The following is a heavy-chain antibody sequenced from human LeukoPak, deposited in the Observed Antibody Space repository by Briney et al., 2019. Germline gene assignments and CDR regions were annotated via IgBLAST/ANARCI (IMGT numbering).Heavy chain of an antibody. CDR2: ISYDGRNK. CDR1: RFTFSNYW. Sequence: GGSLRLSCAASRFTFSNYWMSWVRLAPGKGLEWVAVISYDGRNKYYADSVRGRFTISRDNSKNTLYLQMHSLRTEDTAVYYCARGLSTTVGYFDYWGQGTLVTVSS. D-gene: IGHD4-11*01. CDR3: ARGLSTTVGYFDY. V-gene: IGHV3-30*03. J-gene: IGHJ4*02.